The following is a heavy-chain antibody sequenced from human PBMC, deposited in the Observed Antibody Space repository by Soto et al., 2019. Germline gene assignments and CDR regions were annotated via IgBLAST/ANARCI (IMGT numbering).Heavy chain of an antibody. CDR3: ARGWVYYVEQNWFDP. Sequence: QVQLQESGPGLVKPSQTLSLTCTVSGGSISSGGYYWSWIRQHPGKGLEWIWYIYYSGSTYYNPSLKRRVTISVDTSKNQFSLKLSSVTAADTAVYYCARGWVYYVEQNWFDPWGQGTLVTVSS. J-gene: IGHJ5*02. D-gene: IGHD3-3*01. CDR2: IYYSGST. CDR1: GGSISSGGYY. V-gene: IGHV4-31*03.